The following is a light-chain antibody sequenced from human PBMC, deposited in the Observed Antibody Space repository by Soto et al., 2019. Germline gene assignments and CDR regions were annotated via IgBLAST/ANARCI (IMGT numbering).Light chain of an antibody. J-gene: IGLJ3*02. CDR1: NRDVGSYNL. CDR2: EVR. V-gene: IGLV2-14*01. Sequence: QSALTQPASVSGSPGQSITIACTGTNRDVGSYNLVSWYQQRPGEAPKLIISEVRNRPSGISYRFTGSKSGNTASLISSGLQAEDEADYYCSSYTTTSTLVFGGGTKLTVL. CDR3: SSYTTTSTLV.